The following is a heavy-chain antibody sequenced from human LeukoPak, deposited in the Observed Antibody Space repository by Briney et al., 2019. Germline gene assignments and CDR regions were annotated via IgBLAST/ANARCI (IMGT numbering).Heavy chain of an antibody. CDR3: ARVDEGGYYYYGMDV. D-gene: IGHD3-16*01. V-gene: IGHV4-61*01. J-gene: IGHJ6*02. Sequence: SETLSLTCTVSGDSVSSGSYYWSWIRQPPGKGLEWIGYIYSSGSTNYNPSLKSRVTISVDTSRNQFSLKLSSVTAADTAVYYCARVDEGGYYYYGMDVWGQGTTVTVSS. CDR1: GDSVSSGSYY. CDR2: IYSSGST.